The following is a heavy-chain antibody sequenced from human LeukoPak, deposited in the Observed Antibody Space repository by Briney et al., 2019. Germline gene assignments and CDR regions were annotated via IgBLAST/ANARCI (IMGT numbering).Heavy chain of an antibody. J-gene: IGHJ4*02. D-gene: IGHD1-26*01. V-gene: IGHV4-59*04. Sequence: SETLSLTCTVSGGSISSYYWSWIRQPPGKGLEWIGYIYYSGNTYYNPSLKSRVTISVDTSKDQFSLKLNSVTAADTAVYYCARLIGSGSYRNFDYWGQGTLVTVSS. CDR1: GGSISSYY. CDR2: IYYSGNT. CDR3: ARLIGSGSYRNFDY.